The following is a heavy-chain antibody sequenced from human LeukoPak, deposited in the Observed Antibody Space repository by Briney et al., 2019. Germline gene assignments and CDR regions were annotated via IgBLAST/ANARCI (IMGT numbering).Heavy chain of an antibody. D-gene: IGHD2-2*02. CDR1: GYTFTGYY. Sequence: ASVKVSCKASGYTFTGYYMHWVRQAPGQGLEWMGWINPNSGGTNYAQKFQGRVTMTRDTSISTAYMELSRLRSDDTAVYYCARDNQLLYGGFDPWGQGTLVTVSS. CDR2: INPNSGGT. CDR3: ARDNQLLYGGFDP. V-gene: IGHV1-2*02. J-gene: IGHJ5*02.